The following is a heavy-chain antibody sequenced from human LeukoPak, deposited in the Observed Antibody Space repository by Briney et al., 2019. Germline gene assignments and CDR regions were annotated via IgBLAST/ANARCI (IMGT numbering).Heavy chain of an antibody. D-gene: IGHD2-2*01. V-gene: IGHV4-39*01. CDR3: ARGRTIPAATWFSD. CDR2: IHYSGTT. J-gene: IGHJ4*02. Sequence: SETLSLTCTVAGGSISSSGYYWDWIRQPPGKGLDWIGTIHYSGTTFYKSSLESRLTMSVDTSKNQFSLKLSSVTAADTAVYYCARGRTIPAATWFSDWGQGTLVTVSS. CDR1: GGSISSSGYY.